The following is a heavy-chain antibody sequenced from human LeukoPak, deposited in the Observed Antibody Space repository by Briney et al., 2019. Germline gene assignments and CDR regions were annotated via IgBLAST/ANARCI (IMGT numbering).Heavy chain of an antibody. CDR1: GVTFASHW. D-gene: IGHD4-11*01. CDR2: INADGTVT. Sequence: TGGPLRLSCAASGVTFASHWMHWVRLAPGKGLVWVSRINADGTVTQYADSVKGRFTISRDNSQKKLFLQINSLRADDTAVYYCARGETVGRPDYFDYWGQGTLVTASS. CDR3: ARGETVGRPDYFDY. V-gene: IGHV3-74*03. J-gene: IGHJ4*02.